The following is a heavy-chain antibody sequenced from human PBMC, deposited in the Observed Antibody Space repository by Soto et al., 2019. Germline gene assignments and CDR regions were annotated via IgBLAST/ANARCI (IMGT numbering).Heavy chain of an antibody. V-gene: IGHV3-30*18. D-gene: IGHD4-17*01. CDR1: GFTFSTYG. CDR2: ISYDGTNK. J-gene: IGHJ6*02. CDR3: AKDLQSYGDYGYYCYGMDV. Sequence: QVQLVESGGGEVQPGRSLTISCAASGFTFSTYGMHWVRQTPGKGLEWVAVISYDGTNKCYSDSVKGRFTISRDNLKNTLTLQMNSLRADDTAVYSCAKDLQSYGDYGYYCYGMDVWGLGVRVTVSS.